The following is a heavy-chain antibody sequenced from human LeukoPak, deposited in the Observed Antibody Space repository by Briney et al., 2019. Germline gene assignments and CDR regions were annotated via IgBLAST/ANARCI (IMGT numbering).Heavy chain of an antibody. CDR3: ARAPSSRGRFWFDP. CDR2: MNPNSGNT. Sequence: GASVKVSCKASGYTFTSYDINWVRQATGQGLEWMGWMNPNSGNTGYAQKFQGRVTMTRNTSISTAYMELSSLRSEDTAVYYCARAPSSRGRFWFDPWGQGTLVTVSS. CDR1: GYTFTSYD. V-gene: IGHV1-8*01. D-gene: IGHD6-13*01. J-gene: IGHJ5*02.